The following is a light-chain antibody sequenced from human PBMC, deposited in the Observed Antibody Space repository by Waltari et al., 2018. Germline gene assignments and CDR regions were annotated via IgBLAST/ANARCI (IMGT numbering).Light chain of an antibody. Sequence: IVLTQSPATLSLSPGERATLSCRASQGVGRSLVWDQQKPGQSPRLLIYKTSNRATVIPARFRGSGSGSDFTLTISSLEPEDFAVYYCQHRSKSPPMYIFGQGTKLEIK. CDR3: QHRSKSPPMYI. J-gene: IGKJ2*01. CDR2: KTS. V-gene: IGKV3-11*01. CDR1: QGVGRS.